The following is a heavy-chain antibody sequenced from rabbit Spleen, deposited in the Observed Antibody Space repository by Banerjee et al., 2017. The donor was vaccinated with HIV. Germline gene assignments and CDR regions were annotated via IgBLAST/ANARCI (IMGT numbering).Heavy chain of an antibody. V-gene: IGHV1S40*01. CDR1: GFSFSSSYY. CDR2: IYGGSSDST. Sequence: QSLEESGGALVKPGASLTLTCTASGFSFSSSYYMCWVRQAPGKGLECIACIYGGSSDSTWYASWAKGRFTISKTSSTTVTLQMTSLTAADTATYFCARGSATMTMVITGYYLSLWGPGTLVTVS. CDR3: ARGSATMTMVITGYYLSL. J-gene: IGHJ4*01. D-gene: IGHD2-1*01.